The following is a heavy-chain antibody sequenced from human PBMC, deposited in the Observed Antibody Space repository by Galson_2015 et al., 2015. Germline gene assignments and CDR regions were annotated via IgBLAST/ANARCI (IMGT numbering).Heavy chain of an antibody. CDR3: VRGNGYNLDY. CDR2: INTDGKTT. CDR1: GYTFTSYY. V-gene: IGHV3-74*01. J-gene: IGHJ4*02. D-gene: IGHD5-24*01. Sequence: SCKAFGYTFTSYYIHWVRHAPGKGLVWVSFINTDGKTTTHADSVKGRFTISRDNAKNTLYLQMSSLRAEDTAVYYCVRGNGYNLDYWGQGTLVTVSS.